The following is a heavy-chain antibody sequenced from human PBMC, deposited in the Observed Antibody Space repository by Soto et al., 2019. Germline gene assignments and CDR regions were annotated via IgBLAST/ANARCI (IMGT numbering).Heavy chain of an antibody. CDR3: ASMVRGVIDAPSYYYYGMDV. D-gene: IGHD3-10*01. Sequence: GESLKISCKGSGYSFTSYWIGWVRQMPGKGLEWMGIIYPGDSDTRYSPSFQGQVTISADKSISTAYLQWSSLKASDTAMYYCASMVRGVIDAPSYYYYGMDVWGQGTTVTVSS. V-gene: IGHV5-51*03. J-gene: IGHJ6*02. CDR2: IYPGDSDT. CDR1: GYSFTSYW.